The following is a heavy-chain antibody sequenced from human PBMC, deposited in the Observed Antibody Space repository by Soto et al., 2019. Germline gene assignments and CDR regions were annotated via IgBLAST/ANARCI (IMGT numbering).Heavy chain of an antibody. Sequence: GESLKISCKGSGYRFSSYWVGWVRQMAGKGLEWMGIIFPGDSDTRYNPSFEGQVTVSADESISTAYLQWNTLKASDTAMYYCVRPNFGALTHFDFWGQGTLVTVSS. J-gene: IGHJ4*02. V-gene: IGHV5-51*01. CDR3: VRPNFGALTHFDF. CDR2: IFPGDSDT. CDR1: GYRFSSYW. D-gene: IGHD3-16*01.